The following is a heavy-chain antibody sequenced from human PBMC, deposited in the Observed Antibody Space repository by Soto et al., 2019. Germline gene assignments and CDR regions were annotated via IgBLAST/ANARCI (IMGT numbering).Heavy chain of an antibody. CDR3: ARDHQLMYSSGWYEYYFDY. CDR1: GFTFSSYG. D-gene: IGHD6-19*01. V-gene: IGHV3-33*01. J-gene: IGHJ4*02. Sequence: GGSLRLSCAASGFTFSSYGMHWVRQAPGKGLEWVAVIWYDGSNKYYADSVKGRFTISRDNSKNTLYLQMNSLRAEDTAVYYCARDHQLMYSSGWYEYYFDYWGQGTLVTVSS. CDR2: IWYDGSNK.